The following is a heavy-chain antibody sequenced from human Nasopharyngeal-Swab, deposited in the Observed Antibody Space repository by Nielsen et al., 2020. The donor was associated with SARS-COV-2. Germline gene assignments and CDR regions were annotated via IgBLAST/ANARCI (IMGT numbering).Heavy chain of an antibody. Sequence: ASVKVSCKASGYTFTSYYMHWVRQAPGQGLEWMGIINPSGSSTSYAQKFQGRVTMTRDTSTSTVYMELSSLRSEDTAVYYCARDPAIAVYYYYYGMDVWGQGTTVTVSS. CDR1: GYTFTSYY. CDR3: ARDPAIAVYYYYYGMDV. J-gene: IGHJ6*02. CDR2: INPSGSST. V-gene: IGHV1-46*01. D-gene: IGHD5-18*01.